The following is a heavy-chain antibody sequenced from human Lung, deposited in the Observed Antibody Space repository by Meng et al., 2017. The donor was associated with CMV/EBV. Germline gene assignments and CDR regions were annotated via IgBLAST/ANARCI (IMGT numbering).Heavy chain of an antibody. CDR2: INPNSGGT. J-gene: IGHJ5*02. D-gene: IGHD6-25*01. CDR1: GYTFTGYH. V-gene: IGHV1-2*02. Sequence: ASVKVSCKASGYTFTGYHIHWVRQAPGQGLEWMGWINPNSGGTNYAQKFQGRVTMTRDTSISTAYMELSRLRSDDTAVYYCARSPGGGWFDPWGQGTLVTVSS. CDR3: ARSPGGGWFDP.